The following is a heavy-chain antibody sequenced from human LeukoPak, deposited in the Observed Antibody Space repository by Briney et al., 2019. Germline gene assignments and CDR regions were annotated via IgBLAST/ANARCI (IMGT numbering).Heavy chain of an antibody. V-gene: IGHV4-59*01. D-gene: IGHD1-7*01. Sequence: SETLSLTCTVSGGSISSYYWSWIRQPPGKGLEWIGYIYYSGSINYNPSLKSRVTISVDTSKNQFSLKLSSVTAADTAVYYCAREARTQDAFDIWGQGTMVTVSS. CDR1: GGSISSYY. CDR3: AREARTQDAFDI. J-gene: IGHJ3*02. CDR2: IYYSGSI.